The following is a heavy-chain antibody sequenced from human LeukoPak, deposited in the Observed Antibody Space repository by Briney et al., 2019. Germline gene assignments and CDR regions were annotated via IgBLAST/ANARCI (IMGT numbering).Heavy chain of an antibody. CDR2: IYHSGST. D-gene: IGHD2-2*01. CDR3: ARQLGYCSSTSCLLYWFDP. CDR1: GYSISSGYY. V-gene: IGHV4-38-2*01. Sequence: SETLSLTCAVSGYSISSGYYWGWIRHPPGKGLEWIGSIYHSGSTYYNPSLKSRVTISVDTSNNQFSLKMSSVTAADTAVYYCARQLGYCSSTSCLLYWFDPWGQGTLVTVSS. J-gene: IGHJ5*02.